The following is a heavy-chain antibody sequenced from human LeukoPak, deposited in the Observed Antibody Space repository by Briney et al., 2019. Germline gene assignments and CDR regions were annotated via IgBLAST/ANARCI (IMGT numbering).Heavy chain of an antibody. CDR2: IETSRGGT. CDR1: GLTFSTFA. CDR3: AKDYPMASGSPATPSFFDY. V-gene: IGHV3-23*01. D-gene: IGHD3-10*01. Sequence: GSLTLSCAASGLTFSTFAMSWVRQASGKGLEWVSGIETSRGGTFYADSVKGRFTISRDNSKNTLYLQMSSLRAEDTAIYYCAKDYPMASGSPATPSFFDYWGQGILVTVSS. J-gene: IGHJ4*02.